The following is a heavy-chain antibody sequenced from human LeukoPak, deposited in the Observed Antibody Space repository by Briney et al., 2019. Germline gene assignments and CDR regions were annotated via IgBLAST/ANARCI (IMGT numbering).Heavy chain of an antibody. CDR2: IYYSGST. CDR1: GGSISSYY. D-gene: IGHD1-14*01. Sequence: KTSETLSLTCTVSGGSISSYYWSWIRQPPGKGLEWIGYIYYSGSTNYNPSLKSRVTISVDTSKNQFSPKLSSVTAADTAVYYCATTTSVAGDAFDVWGQGTMVTVSS. V-gene: IGHV4-59*01. CDR3: ATTTSVAGDAFDV. J-gene: IGHJ3*01.